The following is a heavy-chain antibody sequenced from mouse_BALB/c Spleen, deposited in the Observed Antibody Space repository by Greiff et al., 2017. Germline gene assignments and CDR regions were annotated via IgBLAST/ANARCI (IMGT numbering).Heavy chain of an antibody. CDR2: IWSGGST. CDR3: ARKGYDYDGVFDY. D-gene: IGHD2-4*01. Sequence: VKLMESGPGLVQPSQSLSITCTVSGFSLTSYGVHWVRQSPGKGLEWLGVIWSGGSTDYNAAFISRLSISKDNSKSQVFFKMNSLQANDTAIYYCARKGYDYDGVFDYWGQGTTLTVSS. J-gene: IGHJ2*01. CDR1: GFSLTSYG. V-gene: IGHV2-2*02.